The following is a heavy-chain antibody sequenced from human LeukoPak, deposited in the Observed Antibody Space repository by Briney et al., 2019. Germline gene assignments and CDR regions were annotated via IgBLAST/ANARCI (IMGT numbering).Heavy chain of an antibody. J-gene: IGHJ4*02. V-gene: IGHV1-2*02. D-gene: IGHD5-18*01. CDR2: INPNSGGT. CDR1: GYTFTGYC. CDR3: ARGSFYGYADYFDY. Sequence: ASVKVSCKASGYTFTGYCMHWVRQAPGQGLKWMGWINPNSGGTNYAQKFQGRVTMTRDTSISTAYMELSRLRSDDTAVYYCARGSFYGYADYFDYWGQGTLVTVSS.